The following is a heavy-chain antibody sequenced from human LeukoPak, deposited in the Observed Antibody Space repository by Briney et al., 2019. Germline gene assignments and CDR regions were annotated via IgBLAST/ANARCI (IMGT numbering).Heavy chain of an antibody. CDR1: GFTFSSYA. V-gene: IGHV3-30-3*01. CDR3: ARVPPTVTTWTDDY. D-gene: IGHD4-17*01. Sequence: GGSLRLSCAASGFTFSSYAMHWVRQAPGKGLEWVAVISYDGSNKYYADSVKGRFTISRDNSKNTLYLQMNSLRAEDTAVYYCARVPPTVTTWTDDYWAQGTLVTVSS. CDR2: ISYDGSNK. J-gene: IGHJ4*02.